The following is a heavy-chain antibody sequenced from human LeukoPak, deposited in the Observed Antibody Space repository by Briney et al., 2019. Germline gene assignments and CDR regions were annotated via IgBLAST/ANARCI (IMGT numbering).Heavy chain of an antibody. CDR2: IISKVDGGTA. CDR1: GFTFSNAW. D-gene: IGHD2/OR15-2a*01. V-gene: IGHV3-15*01. CDR3: TTSGGTTTRFVDY. J-gene: IGHJ4*02. Sequence: GGALRLSCAASGFTFSNAWMSWVRQAPGKGQEGVGRIISKVDGGTAHYAAPVKRRFTISRDDSKNTVYLEMNSLKTEDTAVYYCTTSGGTTTRFVDYWGQGNLVSVSS.